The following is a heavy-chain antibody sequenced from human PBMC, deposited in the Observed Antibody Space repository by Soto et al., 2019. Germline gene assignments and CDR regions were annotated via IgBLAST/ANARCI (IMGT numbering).Heavy chain of an antibody. Sequence: QVQLQESGPGLVKPSQTLSLTCTVSGGSISNGDYYWNWIRQPPGKGLEWIGSIYYTGITYYNPSLTSRVTMSLDTSKNQFSLKLSSVTAADTAMHYCTRTSAVEGDYWGQGILVTVSS. CDR1: GGSISNGDYY. D-gene: IGHD2-15*01. J-gene: IGHJ4*02. CDR2: IYYTGIT. V-gene: IGHV4-30-4*01. CDR3: TRTSAVEGDY.